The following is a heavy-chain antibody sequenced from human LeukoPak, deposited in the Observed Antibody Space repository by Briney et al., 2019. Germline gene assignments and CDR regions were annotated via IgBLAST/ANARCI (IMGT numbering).Heavy chain of an antibody. V-gene: IGHV3-23*01. CDR3: AIVGCSGGSCYDGLDV. CDR1: GFTFSSYA. Sequence: GGSLRLSCAASGFTFSSYAMSWVRQAPGKGLEWVSAISGSGGSTYYADSVKGRFTISRDNSKNTLYLQMNSLRAEDTAVYYCAIVGCSGGSCYDGLDVWGKGTTVTVFS. J-gene: IGHJ6*04. D-gene: IGHD2-15*01. CDR2: ISGSGGST.